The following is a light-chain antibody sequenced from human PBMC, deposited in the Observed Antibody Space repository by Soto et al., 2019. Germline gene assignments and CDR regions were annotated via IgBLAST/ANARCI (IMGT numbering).Light chain of an antibody. CDR3: QQYNKWPLT. CDR1: QSVSRN. Sequence: EIVMTQSPATLSVSPGERATLSCRASQSVSRNLAWYQQKPGQAPRLLIYDASTRAADVPARFSGSGSGTDFTLTISSLQSEDFAFYYCQQYNKWPLTFGGGTKVEIK. CDR2: DAS. V-gene: IGKV3-15*01. J-gene: IGKJ4*01.